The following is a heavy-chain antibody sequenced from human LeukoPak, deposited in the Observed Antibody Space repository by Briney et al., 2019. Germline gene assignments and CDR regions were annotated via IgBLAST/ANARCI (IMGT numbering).Heavy chain of an antibody. CDR3: AXDLXDXXXXXP. CDR2: ISGSGGST. J-gene: IGHJ5*02. V-gene: IGHV3-23*01. CDR1: GFTFSSYA. Sequence: SXAAXGFTFSSYAMSWVRQAPGKGLEWVSAISGSGGSTYYADSVKGRLTISRDNSKNTLYLQMNSLRAGDTAVYYCAXDLXDXXXXXPWGQGTLVTVSS.